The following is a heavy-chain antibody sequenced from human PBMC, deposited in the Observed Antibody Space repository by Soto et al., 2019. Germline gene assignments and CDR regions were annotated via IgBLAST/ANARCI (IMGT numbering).Heavy chain of an antibody. Sequence: SETLSLTCAVSGGSISSSNWWSWVRQPPGKGLEWIGEIYHSGSTNYNPSLKSRVTISVDKSKNQFSLKLSSVTAADTAVYYCARDGSYSSGWFYYYGMDVWGQGTTVT. CDR1: GGSISSSNW. CDR2: IYHSGST. V-gene: IGHV4-4*02. D-gene: IGHD6-19*01. J-gene: IGHJ6*02. CDR3: ARDGSYSSGWFYYYGMDV.